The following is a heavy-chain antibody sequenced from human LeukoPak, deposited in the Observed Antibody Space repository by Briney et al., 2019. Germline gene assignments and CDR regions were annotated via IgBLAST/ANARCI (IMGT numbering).Heavy chain of an antibody. Sequence: GGSLRLSCAASGFTFSSYAMSWVREAPGKGLEWVSAISGSGGSTYYADSVKGRFTISRDNSKNTLYLQMNSLRAEDTAVYYCAKDGVGIAAAGTFDYWGQGTLVTVSS. J-gene: IGHJ4*02. CDR2: ISGSGGST. D-gene: IGHD6-13*01. CDR1: GFTFSSYA. CDR3: AKDGVGIAAAGTFDY. V-gene: IGHV3-23*01.